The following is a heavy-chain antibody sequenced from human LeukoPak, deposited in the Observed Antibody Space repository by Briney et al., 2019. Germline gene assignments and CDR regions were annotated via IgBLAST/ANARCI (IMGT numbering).Heavy chain of an antibody. CDR3: ARDGGSSWQTKGDY. CDR1: GFTFSSNS. J-gene: IGHJ4*02. CDR2: ISSSSSYI. Sequence: GGSLRLSCAASGFTFSSNSMNWFRQPPGKGREEVSSISSSSSYISYADSVKGRFTISRDNAKTSLYLQMNSLRAEDTAVYYCARDGGSSWQTKGDYWGQGTLVTVSS. D-gene: IGHD6-13*01. V-gene: IGHV3-21*01.